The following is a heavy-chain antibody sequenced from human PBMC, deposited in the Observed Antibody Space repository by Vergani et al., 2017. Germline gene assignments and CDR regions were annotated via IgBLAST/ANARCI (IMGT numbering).Heavy chain of an antibody. CDR3: ANEGGGYCSGGTCYPEY. CDR1: GFTFSSYG. CDR2: SSSDGGST. J-gene: IGHJ4*02. Sequence: QLLESGGGLIQPGGSLRLSCAASGFTFSSYGMHWVRQAPGKGLEWVSTSSSDGGSTYYADSVKGRFTISRANSKNTLYLQMKSLRPEDTAVYYCANEGGGYCSGGTCYPEYWGQGTLVIVSS. D-gene: IGHD2-15*01. V-gene: IGHV3-NL1*01.